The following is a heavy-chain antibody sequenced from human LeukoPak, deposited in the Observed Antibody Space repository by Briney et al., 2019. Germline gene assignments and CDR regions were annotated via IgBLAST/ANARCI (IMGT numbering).Heavy chain of an antibody. D-gene: IGHD3-3*01. CDR3: ARGVRITIFGVAKTPYYYYYMDV. V-gene: IGHV4-4*07. J-gene: IGHJ6*03. CDR1: GGSISSDY. CDR2: IYTSGST. Sequence: SETLSLTCTVPGGSISSDYWSWIRQPAGKGLEWIGRIYTSGSTNYNPSLKSRVTMSVDTSKNQFSLKLSSVTAADTAVYYCARGVRITIFGVAKTPYYYYYMDVWGKGTTVTVSS.